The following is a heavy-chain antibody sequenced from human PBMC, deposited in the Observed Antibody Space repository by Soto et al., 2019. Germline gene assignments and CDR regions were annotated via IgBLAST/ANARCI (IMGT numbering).Heavy chain of an antibody. CDR2: IHHSGST. D-gene: IGHD6-19*01. CDR3: ARAGRAVDFDY. Sequence: QVQLQESGPGLVKPSGTLSLTCVVSGDSISNNNWWSWVRQPPGKGLAWIGEIHHSGSTNYNPSLTSRVTLSLAKSKNEFSLKVSSVTAADTAVYYCARAGRAVDFDYWGQGALVTVSS. J-gene: IGHJ4*02. CDR1: GDSISNNNW. V-gene: IGHV4-4*02.